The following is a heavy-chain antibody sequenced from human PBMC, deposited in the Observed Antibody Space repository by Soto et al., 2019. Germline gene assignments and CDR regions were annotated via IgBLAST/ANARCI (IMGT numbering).Heavy chain of an antibody. CDR3: AREDDGGMDV. Sequence: ASETLSLTCVVSASSLSPYYWGWIRQPPGKGLEWIGSIWHSGNSYYNPSLKSRVTLSVDTSKNQLSLNLTSVTAADTAVYYCAREDDGGMDVWGQGTTVTVSS. D-gene: IGHD1-1*01. CDR1: ASSLSPYY. V-gene: IGHV4-38-2*02. CDR2: IWHSGNS. J-gene: IGHJ6*02.